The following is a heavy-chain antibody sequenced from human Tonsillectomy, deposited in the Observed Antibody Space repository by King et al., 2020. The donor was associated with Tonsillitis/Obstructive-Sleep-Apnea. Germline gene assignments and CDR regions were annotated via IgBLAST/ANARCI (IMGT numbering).Heavy chain of an antibody. J-gene: IGHJ4*02. D-gene: IGHD3-10*01. CDR2: IKQDGSEK. V-gene: IGHV3-7*01. Sequence: VQLVESGGGLVQPGGSLRLSCAASGFTFSSYWMSWVRQAPGKGLEWVGNIKQDGSEKYYMDSVKGRFTISRDNAKNSLYLQMNSLRAEDTAVYYCAREVELWDSDPDYWGQGTLVIVSS. CDR1: GFTFSSYW. CDR3: AREVELWDSDPDY.